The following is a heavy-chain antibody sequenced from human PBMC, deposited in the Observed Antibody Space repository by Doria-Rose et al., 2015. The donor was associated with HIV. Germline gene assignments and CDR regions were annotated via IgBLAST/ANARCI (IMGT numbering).Heavy chain of an antibody. J-gene: IGHJ4*02. CDR1: GVSLSSPGMG. CDR3: ARIKSSRWYHKYYFDF. CDR2: IFSDDER. D-gene: IGHD6-13*01. V-gene: IGHV2-26*01. Sequence: QITLKESGPVLVKPTETLTLTCTVSGVSLSSPGMGVSWIRQPPGKALEWLANIFSDDERSYTTSLKSRLTISRGTYKRQVVLTMTDMDPVDTATYYCARIKSSRWYHKYYFDFWGQGTLVIVPA.